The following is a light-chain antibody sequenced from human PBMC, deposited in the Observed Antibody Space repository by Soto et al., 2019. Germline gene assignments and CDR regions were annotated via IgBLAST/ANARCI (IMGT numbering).Light chain of an antibody. Sequence: QSVLPQPPSASGTPGQRVTISCSGSSSNIGSNTVNWYQQLPGTAPKLLIYSNNQRPSGVPDRFSGSKSGTSASLAISGLQAEDEAYYYCSSYTTSTSFILFGGGTKLTVL. V-gene: IGLV1-44*01. CDR2: SNN. CDR1: SSNIGSNT. CDR3: SSYTTSTSFIL. J-gene: IGLJ2*01.